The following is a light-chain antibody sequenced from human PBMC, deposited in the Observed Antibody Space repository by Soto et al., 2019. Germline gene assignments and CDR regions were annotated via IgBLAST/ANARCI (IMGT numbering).Light chain of an antibody. Sequence: EIVLTQSPGTLSLSPGERATLSCRASQSVSSSYLAWYQQKPGQAPRLLIYGASSRATGIPDRFSGSGSGTDFPLTISRLEPEDVAVYYCQQYGSSPRTFGQGTKVEIK. CDR3: QQYGSSPRT. V-gene: IGKV3-20*01. CDR2: GAS. J-gene: IGKJ1*01. CDR1: QSVSSSY.